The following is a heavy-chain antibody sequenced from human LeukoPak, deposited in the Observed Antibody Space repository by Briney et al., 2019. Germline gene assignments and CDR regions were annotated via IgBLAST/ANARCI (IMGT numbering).Heavy chain of an antibody. J-gene: IGHJ6*02. V-gene: IGHV3-66*01. CDR3: ASTYYYDSSGYYPHDYYYGMDV. Sequence: GGSLRLSCAASGFTLSSNYMSWVRQAPGKGLEWVSVIYSGGSTYYADSVKGRFTISRDNSKNTLYLQMNSLRAEDTAVYYCASTYYYDSSGYYPHDYYYGMDVWGQGTTVTVSS. D-gene: IGHD3-22*01. CDR1: GFTLSSNY. CDR2: IYSGGST.